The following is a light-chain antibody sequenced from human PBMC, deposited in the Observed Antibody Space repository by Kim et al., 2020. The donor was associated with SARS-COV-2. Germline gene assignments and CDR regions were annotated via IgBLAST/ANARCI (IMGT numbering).Light chain of an antibody. J-gene: IGKJ2*01. CDR3: SQTTQVPYT. CDR1: PRLGNIEGNAH. V-gene: IGKV2-24*01. Sequence: QPAYNSRGSGPRLGNIEGNAHLNWFQQKAGQPPRLLILKNSKRFAGVPDRVNGNGARTDFPPKISLVEAKDGGVYYCSQTTQVPYTFGQGTKLEI. CDR2: KNS.